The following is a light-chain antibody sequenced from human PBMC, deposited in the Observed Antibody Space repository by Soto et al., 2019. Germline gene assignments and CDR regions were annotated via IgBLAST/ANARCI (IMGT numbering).Light chain of an antibody. CDR2: DNS. J-gene: IGLJ1*01. Sequence: QSVLTQPPSVSGAPGQRVTISCTGSSSNIGARYDVHWYQQLPGTAPKLLIYDNSNRPSGVPDRFSGSKSGTSASLAITWLQAEDEADYYCQSYDSGLSGYVFGTGTKLTVL. V-gene: IGLV1-40*01. CDR3: QSYDSGLSGYV. CDR1: SSNIGARYD.